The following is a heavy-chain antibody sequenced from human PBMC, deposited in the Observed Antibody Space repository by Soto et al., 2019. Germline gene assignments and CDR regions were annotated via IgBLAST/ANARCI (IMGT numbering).Heavy chain of an antibody. J-gene: IGHJ6*02. CDR3: ARERIVGATTDFRGYYYYGMDV. CDR1: GGSISSYY. V-gene: IGHV4-4*07. D-gene: IGHD1-26*01. Sequence: PSETLSLTCTVSGGSISSYYWSWIRQPAGKGLEWIGRIYTSGSTNYNPSLKSRVTMSVDTSKNQFSLKLSSVTAADTAVYYCARERIVGATTDFRGYYYYGMDVWGQGTTVTVSS. CDR2: IYTSGST.